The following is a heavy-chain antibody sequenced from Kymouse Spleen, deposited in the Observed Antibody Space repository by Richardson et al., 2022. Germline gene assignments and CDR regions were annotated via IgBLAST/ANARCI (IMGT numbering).Heavy chain of an antibody. J-gene: IGHJ6*02. CDR2: IWYDGSNK. CDR3: ARKGIAAAGTGYYYGMDV. CDR1: GFTFSSYG. D-gene: IGHD6-13*01. Sequence: QVQLVESGGGVVQPGRSLRLSCAASGFTFSSYGMHWVRQAPGKGLEWVAVIWYDGSNKYYADSVKGRFTISRDNSKNTLYLQMNSLRAEDTAVYYCARKGIAAAGTGYYYGMDVWGQGTTVTVSS. V-gene: IGHV3-33*01.